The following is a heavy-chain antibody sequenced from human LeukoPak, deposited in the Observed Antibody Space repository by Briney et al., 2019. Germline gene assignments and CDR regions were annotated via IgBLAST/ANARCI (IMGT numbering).Heavy chain of an antibody. CDR2: IYPGDSDT. Sequence: GESLKISCKGSGYKFTSYWIGWVRQMPGKGVEWMGIIYPGDSDTTYSPSFQSQVTISADKSINTDYLQWSSLKTSDTAMYYCARHYYDSNGYYYLDYWGQGTLVTVSS. V-gene: IGHV5-51*01. CDR3: ARHYYDSNGYYYLDY. J-gene: IGHJ4*02. CDR1: GYKFTSYW. D-gene: IGHD3-22*01.